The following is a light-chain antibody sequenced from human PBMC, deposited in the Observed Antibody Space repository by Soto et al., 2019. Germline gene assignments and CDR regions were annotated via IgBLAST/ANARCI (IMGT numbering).Light chain of an antibody. CDR3: QQSYSTPPL. CDR1: QSISSY. J-gene: IGKJ1*01. Sequence: DIQMTQSPSSLSASVGDRVTITCRASQSISSYLNWYQQKPGKAPKLLIYAASSSQSGVPSRFSGSGSGTDFTLTISSLQPEDFATYYCQQSYSTPPLFGQGTKVDIK. V-gene: IGKV1-39*01. CDR2: AAS.